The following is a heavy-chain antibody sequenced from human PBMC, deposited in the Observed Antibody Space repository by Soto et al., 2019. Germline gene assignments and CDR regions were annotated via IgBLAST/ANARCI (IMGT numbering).Heavy chain of an antibody. V-gene: IGHV1-18*01. D-gene: IGHD2-2*01. CDR1: GYTFTSYG. J-gene: IGHJ6*02. CDR3: ARGLGYCSSTSCYYYYYGMDV. CDR2: ISAYNGNT. Sequence: VASVKVSCKASGYTFTSYGIGWVRQAPGQGLEWMGWISAYNGNTNYAQKLQGRVTMTTDTSTSTAYMELRSLRSDDTAVYYCARGLGYCSSTSCYYYYYGMDVWGQGTTVTVSS.